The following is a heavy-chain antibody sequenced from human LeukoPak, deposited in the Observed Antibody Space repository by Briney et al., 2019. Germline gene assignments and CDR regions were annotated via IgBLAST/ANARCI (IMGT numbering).Heavy chain of an antibody. CDR3: ARGARGGIFGVVIYYGMDV. Sequence: ASVKVSCKASGYTFTSYDINWVRQATGQGLEWMGWMSPNSGNTGYAQKFQGRVTMTRNTSISTAYMELSSLRSEDTAVYYCARGARGGIFGVVIYYGMDVWGQGTTVTVSS. CDR1: GYTFTSYD. J-gene: IGHJ6*02. V-gene: IGHV1-8*01. CDR2: MSPNSGNT. D-gene: IGHD3-3*01.